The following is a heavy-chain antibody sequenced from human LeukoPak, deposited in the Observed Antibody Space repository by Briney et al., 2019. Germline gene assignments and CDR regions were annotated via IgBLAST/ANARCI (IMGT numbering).Heavy chain of an antibody. Sequence: GGSLRLSCAASGFTFSSYAMSWVRQAPGKGLEWVSVISGSGGSTYYADSVKGRFTISRDNSKNTLYLQMNSLRIEDTAVYYCARDDVGGDYVLDYWGQGTLVTVSS. V-gene: IGHV3-23*01. CDR2: ISGSGGST. CDR3: ARDDVGGDYVLDY. D-gene: IGHD4-17*01. CDR1: GFTFSSYA. J-gene: IGHJ4*02.